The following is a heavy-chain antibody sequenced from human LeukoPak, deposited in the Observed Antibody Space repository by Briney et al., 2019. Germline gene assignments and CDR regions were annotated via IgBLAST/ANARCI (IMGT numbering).Heavy chain of an antibody. V-gene: IGHV1-8*01. CDR2: MNPNSGNT. Sequence: GASVKVSCKASGYTFTSYDINWVRQATGQGLEWMGWMNPNSGNTGYAQKFQGRVTMTRNTSISTAYMELRSLRSEDTAVYYCARGARALGYCSGGSCPPGYWGQGTLVTVSS. J-gene: IGHJ4*02. D-gene: IGHD2-15*01. CDR3: ARGARALGYCSGGSCPPGY. CDR1: GYTFTSYD.